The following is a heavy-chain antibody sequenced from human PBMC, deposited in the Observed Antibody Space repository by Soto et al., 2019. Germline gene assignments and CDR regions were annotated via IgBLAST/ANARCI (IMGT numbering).Heavy chain of an antibody. CDR1: GGTFSSYA. Sequence: SVKVSCKASGGTFSSYAISWVRQAPGQGLEWMGGIIPIFGTANYAQKFQGRVTITADKSTSTAYMELSSLRSEDTAVYYCALPRFYSSGYPRSGLLTHWGQGTLVPVSS. D-gene: IGHD3-22*01. CDR2: IIPIFGTA. V-gene: IGHV1-69*06. CDR3: ALPRFYSSGYPRSGLLTH. J-gene: IGHJ4*02.